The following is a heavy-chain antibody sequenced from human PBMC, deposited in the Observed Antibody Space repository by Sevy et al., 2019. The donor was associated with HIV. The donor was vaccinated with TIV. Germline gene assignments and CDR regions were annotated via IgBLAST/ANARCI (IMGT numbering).Heavy chain of an antibody. CDR2: IKQDGSEK. J-gene: IGHJ4*02. CDR3: AREGGDELDY. Sequence: RGYLRLSCAASGFTFSSYWMSWVRQAPGKGLERVANIKQDGSEKYYVDSVKGRFTISRDNAKNSLYLQMNSLRAEDTALYYCAREGGDELDYWGQGTLVFVSS. V-gene: IGHV3-7*01. CDR1: GFTFSSYW. D-gene: IGHD3-10*01.